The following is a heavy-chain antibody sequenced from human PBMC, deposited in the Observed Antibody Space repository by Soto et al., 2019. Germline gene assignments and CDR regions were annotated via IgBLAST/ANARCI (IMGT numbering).Heavy chain of an antibody. CDR3: SGAGGTDGTNYVMKV. Sequence: ETLSLTGNVSGRSVSNYYWSWIRQTPGQGLEWIGYIYYSRARSYNPSLKSRVSMLLDMCENQVSLKLSSVNTADSPVNYWSGAGGTDGTNYVMKVWGQAATVSVSS. J-gene: IGHJ6*02. CDR2: IYYSRAR. V-gene: IGHV4-59*02. D-gene: IGHD1-1*01. CDR1: GRSVSNYY.